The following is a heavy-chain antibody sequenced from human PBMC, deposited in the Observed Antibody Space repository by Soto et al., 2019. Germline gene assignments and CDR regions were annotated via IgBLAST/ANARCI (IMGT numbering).Heavy chain of an antibody. CDR2: IIPIFGTA. J-gene: IGHJ6*02. CDR3: ARAYSSSAGHNSYGMDV. CDR1: GGTFSSYA. Sequence: QVQLVQSGAEVKKPGSSVKVSCKASGGTFSSYAISWVRQAPGQGLEWMGGIIPIFGTANYAQKFQGRVTITADESTSTAYMELSSLRSEDTAVYYCARAYSSSAGHNSYGMDVWGQGTTVTVSS. D-gene: IGHD6-6*01. V-gene: IGHV1-69*01.